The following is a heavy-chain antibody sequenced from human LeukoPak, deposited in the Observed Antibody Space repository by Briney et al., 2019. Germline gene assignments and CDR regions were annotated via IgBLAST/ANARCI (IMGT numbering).Heavy chain of an antibody. V-gene: IGHV3-21*01. CDR1: GFTFSSYS. J-gene: IGHJ4*02. CDR3: ARDVRGGGY. D-gene: IGHD3-10*01. Sequence: GGSLSLSCAASGFTFSSYSMNWVRQAPGKGLEWVSSISSSSSYIYYADSWKGRFTISRDNAKNSLYLQMNSLSAEDTAVYYCARDVRGGGYWGQGPLVTVSS. CDR2: ISSSSSYI.